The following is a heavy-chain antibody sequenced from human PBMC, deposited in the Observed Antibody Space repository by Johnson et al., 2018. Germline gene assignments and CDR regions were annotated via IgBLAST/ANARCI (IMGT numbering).Heavy chain of an antibody. Sequence: VQLVQSGAEVKKPGESLKISCKGSGYSFTNYWIGWVRQMPGKGLEWMGIIYPGDSDTRYSPSFQGQVTISADKSISTAYLQWSSLKASDTAMYYWARHSSYRGFSDAFDIWGRGTMVTVSS. V-gene: IGHV5-51*01. D-gene: IGHD1-26*01. CDR1: GYSFTNYW. J-gene: IGHJ3*02. CDR2: IYPGDSDT. CDR3: ARHSSYRGFSDAFDI.